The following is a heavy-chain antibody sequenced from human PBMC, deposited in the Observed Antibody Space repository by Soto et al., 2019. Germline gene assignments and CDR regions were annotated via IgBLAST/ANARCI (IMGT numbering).Heavy chain of an antibody. CDR1: GYTFTSYY. Sequence: ASVKVSCKASGYTFTSYYMHWVRQAPGQGLEWMGIINPSGGSTSYAQKFQGRVTMTRDTSTSTVYMELSSLRSEDTAVYYCARDFVANCSGGSCRIFPPRPYYYYGMDVWGQGSTVTGSS. CDR3: ARDFVANCSGGSCRIFPPRPYYYYGMDV. V-gene: IGHV1-46*01. CDR2: INPSGGST. D-gene: IGHD2-15*01. J-gene: IGHJ6*02.